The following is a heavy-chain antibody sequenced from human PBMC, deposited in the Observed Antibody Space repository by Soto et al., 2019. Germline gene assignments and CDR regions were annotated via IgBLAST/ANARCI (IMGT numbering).Heavy chain of an antibody. Sequence: QVQLGQSGAEVKKPGSSVKVSCKASGGTFNRYAISWVRQAPGQGLEWMGGIIPIFGIGNDAQRFQGRVTITADESTGTAYMELSSLRSEDTGVYYCARSAITLFGVVSIPPHYYSEMDVWGQGTTVTVSS. V-gene: IGHV1-69*01. D-gene: IGHD3-3*01. CDR2: IIPIFGIG. J-gene: IGHJ6*02. CDR1: GGTFNRYA. CDR3: ARSAITLFGVVSIPPHYYSEMDV.